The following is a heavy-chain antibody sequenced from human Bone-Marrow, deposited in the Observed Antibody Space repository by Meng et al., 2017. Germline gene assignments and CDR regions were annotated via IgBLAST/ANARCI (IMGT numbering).Heavy chain of an antibody. CDR3: ARDPASPYSSSWYYYYYGMDV. CDR2: IYTSGST. Sequence: SETLSLTCTVSGGSISSYYWSWIRQPAGKGLEWIARIYTSGSTNYNPSLKSRVTMSVDTSKNQFSLKLSSVTAADTAVYYCARDPASPYSSSWYYYYYGMDVWGQGTTVTVSS. J-gene: IGHJ6*02. D-gene: IGHD6-13*01. CDR1: GGSISSYY. V-gene: IGHV4-4*07.